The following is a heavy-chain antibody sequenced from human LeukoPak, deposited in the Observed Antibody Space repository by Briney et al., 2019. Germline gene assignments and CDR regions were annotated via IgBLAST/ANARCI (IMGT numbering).Heavy chain of an antibody. D-gene: IGHD1-26*01. CDR2: KNPNSGNT. CDR3: ARALPRGVGASDY. V-gene: IGHV1-8*01. Sequence: ASVKVSCKASGYTFTSYDINWVRQATGQGLEWMGWKNPNSGNTGYAQKFQGRVTMTRNTSISTAYMELSSLGSEDTAVYYCARALPRGVGASDYWGQGTLVTISS. J-gene: IGHJ4*02. CDR1: GYTFTSYD.